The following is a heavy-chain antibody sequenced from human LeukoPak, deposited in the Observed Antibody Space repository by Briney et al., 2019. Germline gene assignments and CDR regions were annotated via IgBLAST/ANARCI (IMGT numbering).Heavy chain of an antibody. V-gene: IGHV3-15*01. J-gene: IGHJ4*02. Sequence: GGSLRLSCAASGFTFSNAWMSWVRQAPGKGLEWVGRIKSRTDGGTTDYAAPVKGRFTISRDDSKNTLYLQMNSLKTEDTAVCYCTTDPDCSSTSCYGGDYWGQGTLVTVSS. D-gene: IGHD2-2*01. CDR3: TTDPDCSSTSCYGGDY. CDR2: IKSRTDGGTT. CDR1: GFTFSNAW.